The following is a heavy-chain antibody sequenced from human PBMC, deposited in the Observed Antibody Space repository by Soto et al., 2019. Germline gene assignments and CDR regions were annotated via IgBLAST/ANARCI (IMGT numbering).Heavy chain of an antibody. CDR2: INPNSGGT. CDR3: ARGDPYGGNSARFDP. D-gene: IGHD4-17*01. J-gene: IGHJ5*02. Sequence: QVQLVQSGAEVKKPGASVKVSCKASGYTFTGYYMHWVRQAPGQGLEWMGWINPNSGGTNYAQKFQGRVTMTRDTSISTAYMELSRLRSDDTAVYYCARGDPYGGNSARFDPWGQGTLVTVSS. CDR1: GYTFTGYY. V-gene: IGHV1-2*02.